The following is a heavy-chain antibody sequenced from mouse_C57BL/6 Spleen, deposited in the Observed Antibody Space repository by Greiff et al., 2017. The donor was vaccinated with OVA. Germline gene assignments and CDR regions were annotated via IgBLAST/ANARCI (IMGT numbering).Heavy chain of an antibody. Sequence: VKVVESGPGLVQPSQSLSITCTASGFSLTSYGVHWVRQSPGKGLEWLGVIWRGGSTDYNAAFISRLSISKYTSKYQDFIKMKSLQADVTAIYYCARRPHYYAMDYWGKGTSVTVAS. V-gene: IGHV2-2*01. J-gene: IGHJ4*01. CDR2: IWRGGST. CDR1: GFSLTSYG. CDR3: ARRPHYYAMDY. D-gene: IGHD6-1*01.